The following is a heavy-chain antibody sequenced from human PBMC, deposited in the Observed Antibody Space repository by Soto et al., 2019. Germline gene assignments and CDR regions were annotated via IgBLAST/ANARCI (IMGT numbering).Heavy chain of an antibody. Sequence: GASVKVSCKASGGTFSSYAISWVRQAPGQGLEWMGGIIPIFGTASYAQKFQGRVTITADESTSTAYMELSSLRSEDTAVYYCASSQYYYDSSGYYENGAEYFQHWGQGTLVTVSS. CDR3: ASSQYYYDSSGYYENGAEYFQH. CDR2: IIPIFGTA. J-gene: IGHJ1*01. D-gene: IGHD3-22*01. CDR1: GGTFSSYA. V-gene: IGHV1-69*13.